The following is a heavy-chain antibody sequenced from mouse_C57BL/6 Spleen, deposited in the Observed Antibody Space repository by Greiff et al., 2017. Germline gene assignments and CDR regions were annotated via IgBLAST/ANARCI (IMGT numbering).Heavy chain of an antibody. D-gene: IGHD1-1*01. J-gene: IGHJ1*03. Sequence: QVHVKQSGAELVKPGASVKISCKASGYAFSSYWMNWVKQRPGKGLEWIGQIYPGDGDTNYNGKFKGKATLTADKSSSTAYMQLSSLTSEDSAVYCCERRVVADWYFDVWGTGTTVTVSS. CDR1: GYAFSSYW. CDR2: IYPGDGDT. V-gene: IGHV1-80*01. CDR3: ERRVVADWYFDV.